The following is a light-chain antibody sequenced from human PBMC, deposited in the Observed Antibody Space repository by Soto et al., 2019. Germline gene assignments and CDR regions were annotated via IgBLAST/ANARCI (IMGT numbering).Light chain of an antibody. CDR2: ADT. CDR3: QSYDSSLSGYV. Sequence: QSVLTQPPSVSGAPGQTITISCTGSTSSIGAGYDVHWYQQLPGAAPKLLIYADTNRPSGVADRFSASKSGTSAFLAIAGLQAEDEADYYCQSYDSSLSGYVFGIGTKVTVL. V-gene: IGLV1-40*01. J-gene: IGLJ1*01. CDR1: TSSIGAGYD.